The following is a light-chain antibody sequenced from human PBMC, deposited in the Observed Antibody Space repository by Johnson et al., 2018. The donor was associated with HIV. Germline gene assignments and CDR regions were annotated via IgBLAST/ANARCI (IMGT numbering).Light chain of an antibody. Sequence: QPVLTQPPSLSAAPGQRVTISCSGSSSNIGNNYVSWYQQLPGTAPRLLVYENHRRPSGIPDRFSGSKSGTSATLAITVLQTGDEADYYCGVWDASLSPHYVFGTGTTITVL. CDR3: GVWDASLSPHYV. V-gene: IGLV1-51*02. CDR2: ENH. J-gene: IGLJ1*01. CDR1: SSNIGNNY.